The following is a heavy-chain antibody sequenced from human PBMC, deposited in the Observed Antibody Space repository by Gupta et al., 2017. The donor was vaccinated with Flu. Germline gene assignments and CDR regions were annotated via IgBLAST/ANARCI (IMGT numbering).Heavy chain of an antibody. J-gene: IGHJ4*02. CDR1: GGSFSGYY. V-gene: IGHV4-34*01. D-gene: IGHD2-15*01. Sequence: QVQLQQWGAGLLKPSETLSLTCAVYGGSFSGYYWSWIRQPPGKGLEGIGEINHSGSTNYNPSRKSRVTISVDTSKNQFSLKLSSVTAADTAVYYCARLVVAAKKMGPLLDYGGQGTLVTVSS. CDR3: ARLVVAAKKMGPLLDY. CDR2: INHSGST.